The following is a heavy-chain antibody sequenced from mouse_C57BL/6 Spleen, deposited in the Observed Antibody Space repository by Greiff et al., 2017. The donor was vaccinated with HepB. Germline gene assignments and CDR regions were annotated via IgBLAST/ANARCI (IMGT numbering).Heavy chain of an antibody. CDR2: IDPEDGDT. CDR1: GFNIKDYY. V-gene: IGHV14-1*01. J-gene: IGHJ3*01. D-gene: IGHD1-1*01. Sequence: DVQLVESGAELMRPGASVKLSCTASGFNIKDYYMHWVKQRPEQGLEWIGRIDPEDGDTEYAPKFQGKATMTADTSSNTAYLQLSSLTSEDTAVYYCTRYYGSSYLAWFAYWGQGTLVTVSA. CDR3: TRYYGSSYLAWFAY.